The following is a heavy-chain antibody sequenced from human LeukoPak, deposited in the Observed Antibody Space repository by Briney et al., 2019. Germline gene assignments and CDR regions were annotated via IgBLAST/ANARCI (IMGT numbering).Heavy chain of an antibody. J-gene: IGHJ6*03. D-gene: IGHD6-13*01. Sequence: PGGSLRLSCAASGFTFSSYGMHWVRQAPGKGLEWVAFIRYDGSNKYYADSVKGRFTISRDNSKNTLYLQMNSVRAEDTAVYYCARETYSSSWSAKFYYYYMGVWGKGTTVTVSS. CDR2: IRYDGSNK. V-gene: IGHV3-30*02. CDR1: GFTFSSYG. CDR3: ARETYSSSWSAKFYYYYMGV.